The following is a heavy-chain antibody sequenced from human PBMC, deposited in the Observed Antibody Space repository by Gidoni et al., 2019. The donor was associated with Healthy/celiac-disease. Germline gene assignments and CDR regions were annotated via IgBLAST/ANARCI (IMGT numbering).Heavy chain of an antibody. CDR3: ARVATEGVGDY. CDR2: IWYDGSNK. Sequence: QVQLVESGGGVVQPGRSLRLSSAASGFTFSSYGMHWVRQAPGKGLEGVAVIWYDGSNKYYADSVKGRFTISRDNSKNTLYLQMNSLRAEDTAVYYCARVATEGVGDYWGQGTLVTVSS. J-gene: IGHJ4*02. CDR1: GFTFSSYG. V-gene: IGHV3-33*01. D-gene: IGHD5-12*01.